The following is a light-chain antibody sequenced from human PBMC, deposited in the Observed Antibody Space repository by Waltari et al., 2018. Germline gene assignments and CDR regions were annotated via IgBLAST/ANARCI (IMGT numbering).Light chain of an antibody. CDR3: SSYASSVTHV. Sequence: QSALTQPASVSGSPGQSITISCTGTSSDVAGYDYVSWYQQHPGKAPILIIYGVSSRPSGISIRFSGSKSGNTASLTISGLQAEDEADYYCSSYASSVTHVFGTGTKVTVL. V-gene: IGLV2-14*03. J-gene: IGLJ1*01. CDR1: SSDVAGYDY. CDR2: GVS.